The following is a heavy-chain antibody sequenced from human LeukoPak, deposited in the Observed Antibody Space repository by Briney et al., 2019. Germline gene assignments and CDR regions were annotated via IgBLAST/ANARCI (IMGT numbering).Heavy chain of an antibody. D-gene: IGHD3-10*01. CDR1: GGSITSYY. J-gene: IGHJ4*02. CDR2: MYYSGSA. V-gene: IGHV4-59*01. Sequence: SETLSLTCIVSGGSITSYYRSWIRQPPGKGLEWIGYMYYSGSANYNPSLKSRVIISVDTSKNQFSLKLRSVTAADTAVYFCAGRPSYHGSHYFDYWGQGTLVTVSS. CDR3: AGRPSYHGSHYFDY.